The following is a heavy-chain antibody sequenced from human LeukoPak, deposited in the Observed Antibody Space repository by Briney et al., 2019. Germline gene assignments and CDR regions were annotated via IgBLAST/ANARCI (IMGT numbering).Heavy chain of an antibody. V-gene: IGHV3-53*05. CDR2: IYSGGST. CDR3: ARGGQYQLLSFDY. J-gene: IGHJ4*02. CDR1: GFTVSSNY. D-gene: IGHD2-2*01. Sequence: GGSLRLSCAASGFTVSSNYMSWVRQAPGKGLEWVSVIYSGGSTYYADSVKGRFTISRDNSKNTLYLQMNSLRAADTAVYYCARGGQYQLLSFDYWGQGTLVTVSS.